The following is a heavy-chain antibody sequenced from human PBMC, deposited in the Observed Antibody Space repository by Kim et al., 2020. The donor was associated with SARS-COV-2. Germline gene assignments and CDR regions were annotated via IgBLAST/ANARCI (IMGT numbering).Heavy chain of an antibody. CDR1: GGSISSGGYY. V-gene: IGHV4-31*03. CDR2: IYYSGST. Sequence: SETLSLTCTVSGGSISSGGYYWSWIRQHPGKGLEWIGYIYYSGSTYYNPSLKSRVTISVDTSKNQFSLKLSSVTAADTAVYYCARDWARNYYGMDVWGQGTTVTVSS. J-gene: IGHJ6*02. CDR3: ARDWARNYYGMDV. D-gene: IGHD3-16*01.